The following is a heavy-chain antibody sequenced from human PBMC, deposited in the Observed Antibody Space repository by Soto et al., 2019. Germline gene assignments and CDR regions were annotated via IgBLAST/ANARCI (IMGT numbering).Heavy chain of an antibody. J-gene: IGHJ4*02. CDR3: ARHMYRAAAGDFDY. CDR2: INHSGST. V-gene: IGHV4-34*01. Sequence: SETLSLTCAVYGGSVSGYYWSWIRQPPGKGLEWIGEINHSGSTNYNPSLKSRVTISVDTSKNQFSLKLTSVTAADTAVYYCARHMYRAAAGDFDYWGQGTLVTVSS. CDR1: GGSVSGYY. D-gene: IGHD6-13*01.